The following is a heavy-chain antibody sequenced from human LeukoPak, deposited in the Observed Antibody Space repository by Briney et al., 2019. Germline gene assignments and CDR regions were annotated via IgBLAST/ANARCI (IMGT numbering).Heavy chain of an antibody. Sequence: GESLKISCEASGYTFSSYWIGWVRQMPGKGLEWMGIIYPADSDTRYSPSFQGQVIISADKSISTASLQWSSLKASDTAMYYCVRSDGSGSQVWGQGTLVTVSS. CDR2: IYPADSDT. CDR3: VRSDGSGSQV. CDR1: GYTFSSYW. D-gene: IGHD3-10*01. V-gene: IGHV5-51*01. J-gene: IGHJ4*02.